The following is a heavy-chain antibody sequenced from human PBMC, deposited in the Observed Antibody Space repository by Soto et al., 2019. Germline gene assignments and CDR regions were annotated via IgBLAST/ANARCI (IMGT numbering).Heavy chain of an antibody. CDR2: ISYSGST. CDR1: GDSIRNSNYY. D-gene: IGHD6-19*01. J-gene: IGHJ4*02. CDR3: ARDLGSEQWFFDS. Sequence: QVQLQESGPGLVTTSQILSLTCTVSGDSIRNSNYYWSWIRQRPGKGLEWLGYISYSGSTYQNPSLKSRLTVSMDTSKNQFSLRLGSVTAADTAVYYCARDLGSEQWFFDSWGQGILVTVSS. V-gene: IGHV4-31*03.